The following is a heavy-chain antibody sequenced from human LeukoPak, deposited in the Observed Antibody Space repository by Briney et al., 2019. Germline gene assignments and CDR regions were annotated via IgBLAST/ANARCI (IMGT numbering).Heavy chain of an antibody. CDR3: ATDTTTYYYHY. CDR2: VDPEDGET. J-gene: IGHJ4*02. V-gene: IGHV1-69-2*01. D-gene: IGHD1-26*01. CDR1: GYTFTDYY. Sequence: ASVKISRKVSGYTFTDYYMHWVQQAPGKGLEWMGLVDPEDGETIYAEKFQGRVTITADTSTDTAYMELSSLRSEDTAVYYCATDTTTYYYHYWGQGTLVTVSS.